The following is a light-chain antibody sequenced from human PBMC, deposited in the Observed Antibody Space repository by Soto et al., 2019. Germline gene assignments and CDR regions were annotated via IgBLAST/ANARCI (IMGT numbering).Light chain of an antibody. Sequence: EIVMTQSPATLSVSTGERATLSCRASQSVSSNLAWYQQKPGQAPRLLIYGASTRATGIPARFSGSGSGTDFTLTISSLEPEDFAVYYCQQYNNWPRTFGQGTKVDIK. CDR1: QSVSSN. CDR3: QQYNNWPRT. CDR2: GAS. V-gene: IGKV3-15*01. J-gene: IGKJ1*01.